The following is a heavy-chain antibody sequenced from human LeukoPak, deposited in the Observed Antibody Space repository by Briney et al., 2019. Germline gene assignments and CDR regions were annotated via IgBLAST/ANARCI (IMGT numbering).Heavy chain of an antibody. CDR3: ARMVRCSSTSCHDDYFDY. CDR1: GGSISSYY. D-gene: IGHD2-2*01. V-gene: IGHV4-59*08. Sequence: SETLSLTCTVSGGSISSYYWSWIRQPPGKGLEWIGYIYYSGSTNYNPSLKSRVTISVDTSKNQFSLKLSSVTAADTAVYYYARMVRCSSTSCHDDYFDYWGQGTLVTVSS. J-gene: IGHJ4*02. CDR2: IYYSGST.